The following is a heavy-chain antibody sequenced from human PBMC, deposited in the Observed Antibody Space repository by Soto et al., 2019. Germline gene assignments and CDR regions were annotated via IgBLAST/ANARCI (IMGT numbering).Heavy chain of an antibody. CDR1: GFTFSSYA. Sequence: GGSLGLSCVASGFTFSSYAMHWVRQAPGKGLEWVAVISYDGSNKYYADSVKGRFTISRDNSKNTLFLQMNSLRAEDTAVYYCARDTRQNFDYWGQGTLVTSPQ. J-gene: IGHJ4*02. D-gene: IGHD3-3*01. CDR3: ARDTRQNFDY. CDR2: ISYDGSNK. V-gene: IGHV3-30-3*01.